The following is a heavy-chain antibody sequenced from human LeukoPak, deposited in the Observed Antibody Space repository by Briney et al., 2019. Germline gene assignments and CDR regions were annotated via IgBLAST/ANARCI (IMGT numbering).Heavy chain of an antibody. CDR1: GYAFTSYG. V-gene: IGHV1-18*01. CDR3: ARDLGSGIAEPFDH. D-gene: IGHD6-13*01. J-gene: IGHJ4*02. Sequence: GASVKVSCKASGYAFTSYGISWVRQAPGQGLEWMGWISEYNGNTNYAQKFQGRVTMTTDTSTSTAYMELRSLRSDDTAVYYCARDLGSGIAEPFDHWGQGTLVTVSS. CDR2: ISEYNGNT.